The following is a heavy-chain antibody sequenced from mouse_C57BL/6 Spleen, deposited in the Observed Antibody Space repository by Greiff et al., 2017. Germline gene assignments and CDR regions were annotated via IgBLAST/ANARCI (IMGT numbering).Heavy chain of an antibody. CDR2: INPYNGDT. J-gene: IGHJ4*01. D-gene: IGHD1-1*01. V-gene: IGHV1-20*01. CDR3: ARGSSYDAMDY. CDR1: GYSFTGYF. Sequence: VQLQQSGPELVKPGASVKISCKASGYSFTGYFMNWVMQSHGKSLEWIGRINPYNGDTFYNQKFKGKATLTVDKSSSTAHMELRSLTSEDSAVYYCARGSSYDAMDYWGQGTSVTVSS.